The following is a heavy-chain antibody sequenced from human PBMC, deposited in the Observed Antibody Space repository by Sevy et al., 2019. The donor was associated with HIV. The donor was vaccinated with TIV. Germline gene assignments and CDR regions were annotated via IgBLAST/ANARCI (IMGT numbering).Heavy chain of an antibody. CDR1: GGSISSGTYY. D-gene: IGHD2-21*02. J-gene: IGHJ4*02. Sequence: SETLSLTCTVSGGSISSGTYYWGWIRQPPGKGLEWIGNIYYGGTSYYNPSLKSRVTISVDTSKNQFSLNLRSVAAADTDVSYCARGGGNSGWGYYFDFWGQGTLVTVSS. CDR3: ARGGGNSGWGYYFDF. CDR2: IYYGGTS. V-gene: IGHV4-39*01.